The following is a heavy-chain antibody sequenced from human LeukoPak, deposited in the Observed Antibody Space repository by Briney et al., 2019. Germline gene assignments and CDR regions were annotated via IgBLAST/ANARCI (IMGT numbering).Heavy chain of an antibody. CDR3: ARGNPYKLLLRPQSNWFDP. CDR2: ISGSGGST. Sequence: GGSLRLSCAASGFTFSSYAMSWVRQAPGKGLEWVSAISGSGGSTYYADSVKGRFTISRDNAKNSLYLQMNSLRAEDTAVYYCARGNPYKLLLRPQSNWFDPWGQGTLVTVSS. V-gene: IGHV3-23*01. D-gene: IGHD2-15*01. CDR1: GFTFSSYA. J-gene: IGHJ5*02.